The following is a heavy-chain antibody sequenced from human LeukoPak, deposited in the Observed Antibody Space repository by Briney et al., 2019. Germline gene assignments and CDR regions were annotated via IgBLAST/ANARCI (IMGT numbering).Heavy chain of an antibody. D-gene: IGHD6-13*01. V-gene: IGHV3-23*01. CDR1: GFTFSSYA. CDR2: ISGSGGST. Sequence: GGSLRLSCAASGFTFSSYAMSWVRQAPGKGLEWASAISGSGGSTYYADSVRGRFTISRDNSKNTLYLQMNSLRAEDTAVYYCAKDYSSSWSLAYYFDYWGQGTLVTVSS. J-gene: IGHJ4*02. CDR3: AKDYSSSWSLAYYFDY.